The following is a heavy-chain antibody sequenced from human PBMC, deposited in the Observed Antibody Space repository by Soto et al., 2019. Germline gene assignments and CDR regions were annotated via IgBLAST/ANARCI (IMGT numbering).Heavy chain of an antibody. D-gene: IGHD6-13*01. V-gene: IGHV4-39*01. J-gene: IGHJ5*02. CDR3: ARSSPNSSSWGLPPFDP. CDR2: IYYSGST. CDR1: GGSISSSSYY. Sequence: QLQLQESGPGLVKPSETLSLTCTVSGGSISSSSYYWGWIRQPPGKGLEWIGSIYYSGSTYYNPSIKSRVTISVDTSKNQFSLKLSSVTAADTAVYYCARSSPNSSSWGLPPFDPWGQGTLVTVSS.